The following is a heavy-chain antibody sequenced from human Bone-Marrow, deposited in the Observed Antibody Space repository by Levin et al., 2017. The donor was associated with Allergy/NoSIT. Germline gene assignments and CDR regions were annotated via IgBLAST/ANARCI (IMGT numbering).Heavy chain of an antibody. J-gene: IGHJ6*02. CDR3: ARGGLWTTYGLDV. V-gene: IGHV1-8*01. CDR1: GYTFIGYD. CDR2: MSPDSGEA. Sequence: GASVKVSCKASGYTFIGYDINWVRQAPGQGLEWMGRMSPDSGEADYAQKFQGRVTMTRDSSIKTAYMELTSLRCEDTAVYFCARGGLWTTYGLDVWGQGTTVSVSS. D-gene: IGHD1-1*01.